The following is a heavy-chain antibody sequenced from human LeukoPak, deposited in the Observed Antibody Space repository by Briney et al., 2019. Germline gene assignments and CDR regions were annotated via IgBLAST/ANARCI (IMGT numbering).Heavy chain of an antibody. CDR1: GYTLTELS. J-gene: IGHJ4*02. V-gene: IGHV1-24*01. Sequence: ASVKVSCKVSGYTLTELSMHWVRQAPGKGLEWMGGFDPEDGETIYAQKFQGRVTMTRDTSISTAYMELSRLRSDDTAVYYCARNGYYYGSGSYTDYWGQGTLVTVSS. CDR3: ARNGYYYGSGSYTDY. D-gene: IGHD3-10*01. CDR2: FDPEDGET.